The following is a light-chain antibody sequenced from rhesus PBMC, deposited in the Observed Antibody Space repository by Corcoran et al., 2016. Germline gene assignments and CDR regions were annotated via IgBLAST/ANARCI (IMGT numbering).Light chain of an antibody. CDR3: QHTYSNPPWT. V-gene: IGKV1-74*01. CDR2: KAS. Sequence: DIQMTQSPSSLSASVGDRVTITCRASENVNNYLNWYQQKPGKAPKLLINKASALQSGAPSRVSGSGYGTDYTFTISSLQPEAVATYYCQHTYSNPPWTFGQGTRVEIK. J-gene: IGKJ1*01. CDR1: ENVNNY.